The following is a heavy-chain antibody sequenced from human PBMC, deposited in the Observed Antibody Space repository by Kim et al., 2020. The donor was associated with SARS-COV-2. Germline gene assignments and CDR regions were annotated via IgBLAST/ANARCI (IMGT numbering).Heavy chain of an antibody. CDR2: IYSGGST. CDR3: ARDATDYGDYWSGYYYGM. Sequence: GGSLRLSCAASGFTVSSNYMSWVRQAPGKGLEWVSGIYSGGSTYYADSVKGRFTISRDNSKNTLYLQMNSLRAEDTALYSCARDATDYGDYWSGYYYGM. V-gene: IGHV3-66*01. D-gene: IGHD4-17*01. J-gene: IGHJ6*01. CDR1: GFTVSSNY.